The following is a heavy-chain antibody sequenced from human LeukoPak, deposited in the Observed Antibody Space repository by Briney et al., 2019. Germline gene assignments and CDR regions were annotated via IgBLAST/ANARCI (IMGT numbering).Heavy chain of an antibody. CDR2: ISAYNGNT. CDR3: ARDSRCSSTSCYYYYYYGMDV. J-gene: IGHJ6*04. V-gene: IGHV1-18*01. D-gene: IGHD2-2*01. Sequence: ASVKVSCKASGYTFTSYGISWVRQAPGQGLEWMGWISAYNGNTNYAQKLQGRVTMTTDTSTSTAYMELRSLRSDDTAVYYCARDSRCSSTSCYYYYYYGMDVWGXGTTVTVSS. CDR1: GYTFTSYG.